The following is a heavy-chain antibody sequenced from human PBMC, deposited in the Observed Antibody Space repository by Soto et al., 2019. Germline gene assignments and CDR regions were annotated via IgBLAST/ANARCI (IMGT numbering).Heavy chain of an antibody. J-gene: IGHJ3*02. CDR3: ARDRDYYDFLSGYLSAFDI. V-gene: IGHV3-48*02. CDR2: ISSSTSTI. D-gene: IGHD3-3*01. Sequence: EVQLVESGGGLVQPGGSLRLSCAASGFTFSSYSMNWVRQAPGKGLEWVSYISSSTSTIYYADSVKGRFTISRDNAKNSLYLQMNSLRDEDTAVYYCARDRDYYDFLSGYLSAFDIWGQGTMVTVSS. CDR1: GFTFSSYS.